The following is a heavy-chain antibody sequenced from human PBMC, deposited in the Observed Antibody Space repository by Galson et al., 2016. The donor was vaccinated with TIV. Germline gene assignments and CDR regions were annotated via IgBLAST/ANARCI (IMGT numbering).Heavy chain of an antibody. CDR3: AGDINLLLPAANYDHFDY. D-gene: IGHD3-22*01. CDR1: GYTLTIYA. CDR2: ISTYNGNT. V-gene: IGHV1-18*01. Sequence: SVKVSCKASGYTLTIYAMHWVRQAPGQGLEWMGWISTYNGNTNFAQGFQGRVTLTTDTSTSTAYLELRGLKSDDTAVYYCAGDINLLLPAANYDHFDYWGQGTQGTVSS. J-gene: IGHJ4*02.